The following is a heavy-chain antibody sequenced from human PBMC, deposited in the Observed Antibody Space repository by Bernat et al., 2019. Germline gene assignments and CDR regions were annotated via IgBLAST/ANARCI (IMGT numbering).Heavy chain of an antibody. Sequence: QLQLQESGPGLVKPSETLSLTCTVSGGSISSSSYYWGWIRQPPGKGLEWIGSIYYSGSTYYNPSLKSRVTISGDTSRNQFYVKLSSVTAADTAMYYCARLGYCSSTSCYAFDIWGQGTMVTVSS. D-gene: IGHD2-2*01. CDR3: ARLGYCSSTSCYAFDI. CDR2: IYYSGST. CDR1: GGSISSSSYY. J-gene: IGHJ3*02. V-gene: IGHV4-39*01.